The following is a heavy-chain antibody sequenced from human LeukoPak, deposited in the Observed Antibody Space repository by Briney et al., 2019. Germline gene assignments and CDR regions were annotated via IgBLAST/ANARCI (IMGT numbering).Heavy chain of an antibody. CDR3: ARDRPYGGKGDFDY. V-gene: IGHV3-23*01. CDR1: GFTFSSYA. D-gene: IGHD4-23*01. CDR2: IIGSGGST. J-gene: IGHJ4*02. Sequence: GGSLRLSCAASGFTFSSYAMSWVRRAPGKGLEWVSTIIGSGGSTYYADSVKGRFTISRDNSKNTLFLQMNSLRAEDTAVYYCARDRPYGGKGDFDYWGQGTLVTVSS.